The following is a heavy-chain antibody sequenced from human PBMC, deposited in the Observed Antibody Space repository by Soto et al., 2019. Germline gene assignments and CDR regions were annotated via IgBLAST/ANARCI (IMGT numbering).Heavy chain of an antibody. V-gene: IGHV4-31*03. J-gene: IGHJ5*02. Sequence: HVQLQGSGQGLVKPSQTLSLTCTVSGGSINSGGYYWSWIRQHPGKGLEWIGYIYYSGSTYYNPSLKSRVTISVDTSKNQFSLKLSSVTAADTAVYYCARGHTIFGVVIPVGNWFDPWGQGTLVTVSS. CDR1: GGSINSGGYY. CDR3: ARGHTIFGVVIPVGNWFDP. CDR2: IYYSGST. D-gene: IGHD3-3*01.